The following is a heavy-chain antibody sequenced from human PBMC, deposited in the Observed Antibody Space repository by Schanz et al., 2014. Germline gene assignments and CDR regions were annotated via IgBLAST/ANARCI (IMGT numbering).Heavy chain of an antibody. J-gene: IGHJ6*02. Sequence: QVQLQESGPGLVRPSETLSLTCTVSGGSISSYYWSWIRQSPGKGPEWIGYITYSGGTNHNASLKSRVTISVDMSKKSFSLNLSSVTTADAAVYYCARHGGIPYYPMDVWGQGTTVTVSS. V-gene: IGHV4-59*01. CDR3: ARHGGIPYYPMDV. CDR2: ITYSGGT. D-gene: IGHD3-16*01. CDR1: GGSISSYY.